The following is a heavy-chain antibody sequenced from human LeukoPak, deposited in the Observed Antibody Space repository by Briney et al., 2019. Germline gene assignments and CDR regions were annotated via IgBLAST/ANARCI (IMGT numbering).Heavy chain of an antibody. CDR3: ARGGNWNTPYDY. CDR2: IYYSGST. D-gene: IGHD1-1*01. Sequence: SQTLSLTCTVSGGSISSGDYYWSWIRQPPGKGLEWIGYIYYSGSTYYNPSLKSRVTISVDTSKNQFSLKLSSVTAADTAVYYCARGGNWNTPYDYWGQGTLVTVSS. J-gene: IGHJ4*02. V-gene: IGHV4-30-4*01. CDR1: GGSISSGDYY.